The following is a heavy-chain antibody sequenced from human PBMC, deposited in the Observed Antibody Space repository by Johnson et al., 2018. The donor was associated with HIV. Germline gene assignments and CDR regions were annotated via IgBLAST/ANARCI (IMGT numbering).Heavy chain of an antibody. CDR1: EFTFSSYA. CDR2: ISCDGSHN. J-gene: IGHJ3*02. D-gene: IGHD2-15*01. Sequence: QPGGSLRLSCAASEFTFSSYAMHWVRQAPGQGLEWVAVISCDGSHNYYADSVKGSFPLSSDNSKNTLYLQMNSLRAEDTAVYYCARVEPIVVVVAAIGDAFDIWGQGTMVTVSS. V-gene: IGHV3-30*04. CDR3: ARVEPIVVVVAAIGDAFDI.